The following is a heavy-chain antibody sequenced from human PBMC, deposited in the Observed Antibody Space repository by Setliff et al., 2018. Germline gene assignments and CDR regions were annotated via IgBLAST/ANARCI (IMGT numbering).Heavy chain of an antibody. V-gene: IGHV1-69*05. CDR2: IIPIFGTT. J-gene: IGHJ4*02. CDR3: ARVPQEAVYYYDRGNYFDY. Sequence: ASVKVSCKASGGTFNNYLFSWVRQAPGQGLEWMGGIIPIFGTTRYTQKFQGRLTFFMDESTNTAYMELSSLRSEDTDVYYCARVPQEAVYYYDRGNYFDYWGQGTLVTVSS. D-gene: IGHD3-22*01. CDR1: GGTFNNYL.